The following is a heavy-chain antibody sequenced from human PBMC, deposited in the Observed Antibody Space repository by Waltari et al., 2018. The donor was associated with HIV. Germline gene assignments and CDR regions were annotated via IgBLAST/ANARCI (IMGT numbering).Heavy chain of an antibody. CDR2: IKRKTDGETT. J-gene: IGHJ4*02. CDR1: GFTFSNAW. CDR3: TAPFHNLNDAINDH. Sequence: EVQLVESGGGLVKPGGSLRVSCAASGFTFSNAWMRWVRQAPGMGLEWVGRIKRKTDGETTDYAAPVKGRFTISRDDLKNTLYLQMNSLKTEDTAVYYCTAPFHNLNDAINDHWGQGTLVTVSS. V-gene: IGHV3-15*01. D-gene: IGHD1-1*01.